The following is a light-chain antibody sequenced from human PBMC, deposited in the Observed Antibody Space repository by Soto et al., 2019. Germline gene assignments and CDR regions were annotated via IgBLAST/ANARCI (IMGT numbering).Light chain of an antibody. CDR2: DAS. CDR3: QQRSNWLIT. J-gene: IGKJ3*01. V-gene: IGKV3-11*01. CDR1: QSVSSY. Sequence: EIVLTQSPATLSLFPGERATLSCWASQSVSSYLAWYQQKPGQAPRLLIYDASNRATGIPARFSGSGSGTDFTLTISSLEPEDFAVYYCQQRSNWLITFGPGTKVDIK.